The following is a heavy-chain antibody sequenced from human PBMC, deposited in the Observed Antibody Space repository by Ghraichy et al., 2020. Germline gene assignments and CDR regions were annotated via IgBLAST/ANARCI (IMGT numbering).Heavy chain of an antibody. Sequence: GGSLRLSCAASGFTFSSYSMNWVRQAPGKGLEWVSSISSSSSYIYYADSVKGRFTISRDNAKNSLYLQMNSLRAEDTAVYYCARDTYSGSYYGYYYGMDVWGQGTTGTVSS. D-gene: IGHD1-26*01. CDR2: ISSSSSYI. CDR1: GFTFSSYS. V-gene: IGHV3-21*01. J-gene: IGHJ6*02. CDR3: ARDTYSGSYYGYYYGMDV.